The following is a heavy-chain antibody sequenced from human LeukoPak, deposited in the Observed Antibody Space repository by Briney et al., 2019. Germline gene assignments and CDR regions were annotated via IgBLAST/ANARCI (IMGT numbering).Heavy chain of an antibody. D-gene: IGHD6-6*01. CDR3: ATVPGIAARNYYYYGMDV. CDR2: FDPEDGET. V-gene: IGHV1-24*01. J-gene: IGHJ6*02. CDR1: GYTLTELS. Sequence: ASVNVSFKVSGYTLTELSMHWVRQAPGKGLEWMGGFDPEDGETIYAQKFQGRVTMTEDTSTDTAYMELSSLRSEDTAVYYCATVPGIAARNYYYYGMDVWGQGTTVTVSS.